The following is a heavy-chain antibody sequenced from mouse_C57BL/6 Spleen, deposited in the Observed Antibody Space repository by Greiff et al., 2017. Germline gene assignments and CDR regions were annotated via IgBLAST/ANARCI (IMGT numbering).Heavy chain of an antibody. Sequence: QVQLQQSGAELVRPGASVTLSCKASGYTFTDYEMHWVKQTPVHGLEWIGAIDPETGGTAYSQKFKGKAILTADKSSSTAYMELRSLTSEDSADYYCTRPSSYAMDYWGQGTSVTVSS. CDR3: TRPSSYAMDY. CDR1: GYTFTDYE. V-gene: IGHV1-15*01. J-gene: IGHJ4*01. CDR2: IDPETGGT.